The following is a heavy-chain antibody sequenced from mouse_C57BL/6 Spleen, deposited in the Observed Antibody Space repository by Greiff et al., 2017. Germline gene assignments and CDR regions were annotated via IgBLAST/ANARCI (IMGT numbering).Heavy chain of an antibody. D-gene: IGHD1-1*01. Sequence: EVQLQQSGTVLARPGASVKMSCKTSGYTFTSYWMHWVKQRPGQGLEWIGAIYPGNSDTSYTQKFKGKAKLTAVTSASTAYMELRSLTNEDSAVYYCTRGGLISTVVARENWYFDVWGTGTTVTVSS. CDR3: TRGGLISTVVARENWYFDV. CDR1: GYTFTSYW. J-gene: IGHJ1*03. CDR2: IYPGNSDT. V-gene: IGHV1-5*01.